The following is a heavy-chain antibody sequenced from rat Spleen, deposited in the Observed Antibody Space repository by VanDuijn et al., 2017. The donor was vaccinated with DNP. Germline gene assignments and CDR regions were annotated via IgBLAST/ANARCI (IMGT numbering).Heavy chain of an antibody. D-gene: IGHD1-3*01. CDR1: GFSFSYYY. J-gene: IGHJ3*01. CDR2: IGSDGYAP. Sequence: EVQLVESGGGLVQPGRSLKLSCAASGFSFSYYYMAWVRQAPTKGLEWVAYIGSDGYAPYYGDSVKGRFAISRDNAKSSLYLQMDSLRSEDTATYYCTTAGLTTVATGAYWGQGTLVTVSS. CDR3: TTAGLTTVATGAY. V-gene: IGHV5-20*01.